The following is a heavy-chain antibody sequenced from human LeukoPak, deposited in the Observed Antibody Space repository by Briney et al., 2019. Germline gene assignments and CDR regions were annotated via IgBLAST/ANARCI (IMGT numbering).Heavy chain of an antibody. J-gene: IGHJ6*02. CDR1: GYTFTGYY. CDR2: INPNTGVT. Sequence: ASVKVSCKASGYTFTGYYMHWVRQAPGQGLEWMGWINPNTGVTNYAQKFQGRVTLTRDTFIITAYMELTTLRSDDTAMYYCARDRTTVTTGYYGMDVWGQGTTLTVSS. CDR3: ARDRTTVTTGYYGMDV. V-gene: IGHV1-2*02. D-gene: IGHD4-17*01.